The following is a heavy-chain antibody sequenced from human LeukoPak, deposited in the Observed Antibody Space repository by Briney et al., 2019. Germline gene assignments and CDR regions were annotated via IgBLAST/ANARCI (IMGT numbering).Heavy chain of an antibody. J-gene: IGHJ4*02. CDR2: MSWNGDNI. D-gene: IGHD3-16*01. CDR1: GFTFDDYA. V-gene: IGHV3-9*01. Sequence: PGGSLRLSCVASGFTFDDYAMHWVRQAPGKGLEWVSPMSWNGDNIAYADSVKGRFTISRDNAKNSLYLQMNSLRPEDTALYYCAKDGSSHSNMLTAYDYWGQGTLVTVSS. CDR3: AKDGSSHSNMLTAYDY.